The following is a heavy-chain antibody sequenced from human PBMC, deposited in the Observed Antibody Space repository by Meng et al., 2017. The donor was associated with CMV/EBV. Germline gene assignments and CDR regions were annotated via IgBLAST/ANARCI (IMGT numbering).Heavy chain of an antibody. Sequence: GGSLRLSCAASGFTFSSYAMHWVRQAPGKGLEWVAVISYDGSNKYYADSVKGRFTISRDNSKNTLYLQMNSLRAEDTAVYYCARDDLGDYDFWSGYYGVRFDYWGQGTLVTVSS. CDR1: GFTFSSYA. J-gene: IGHJ4*02. CDR3: ARDDLGDYDFWSGYYGVRFDY. D-gene: IGHD3-3*01. CDR2: ISYDGSNK. V-gene: IGHV3-30-3*01.